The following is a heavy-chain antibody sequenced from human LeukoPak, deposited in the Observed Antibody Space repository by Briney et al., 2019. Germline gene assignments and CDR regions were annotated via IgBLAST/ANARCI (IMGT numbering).Heavy chain of an antibody. V-gene: IGHV4-34*01. J-gene: IGHJ4*02. Sequence: SETLSLTCAVYGGSFSGYYWSWIRQPPGKGLEWIGEINHSGSTNYNPSLKSRVTISVDTSKNQFSLKRSSVTAAATAVYYCARAGYNWNYRDFDYWGQGTLVTVSS. D-gene: IGHD1-7*01. CDR1: GGSFSGYY. CDR2: INHSGST. CDR3: ARAGYNWNYRDFDY.